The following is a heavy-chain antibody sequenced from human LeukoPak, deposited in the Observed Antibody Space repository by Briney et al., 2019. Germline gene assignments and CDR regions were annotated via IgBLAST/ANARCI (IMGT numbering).Heavy chain of an antibody. CDR3: ARVPEYFDWLLPFDI. CDR1: GDTFTGYY. J-gene: IGHJ3*02. V-gene: IGHV1-2*02. CDR2: IHPNSGGT. Sequence: ASVKVSCKASGDTFTGYYMHWVRQAPGQGLEWMGWIHPNSGGTNYAQKFQGRVTMTRDTSISTAYMELSRLRSDDTAVYYCARVPEYFDWLLPFDIWGQGTMVTVSS. D-gene: IGHD3-9*01.